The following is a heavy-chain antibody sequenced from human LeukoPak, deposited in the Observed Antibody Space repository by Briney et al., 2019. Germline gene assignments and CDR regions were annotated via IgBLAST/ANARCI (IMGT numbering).Heavy chain of an antibody. CDR3: ARATAGTTLFEGIAY. CDR1: GGSISSSGYY. D-gene: IGHD1-1*01. Sequence: SETLSLTCTVSGGSISSSGYYWGWIRQPPGKGLEWIGSIYHSGSTYYNPSLKSRVTISLDTSKNQFSLKLSSVTAADTAVYYCARATAGTTLFEGIAYWGQGTLVTVSS. CDR2: IYHSGST. J-gene: IGHJ4*02. V-gene: IGHV4-39*07.